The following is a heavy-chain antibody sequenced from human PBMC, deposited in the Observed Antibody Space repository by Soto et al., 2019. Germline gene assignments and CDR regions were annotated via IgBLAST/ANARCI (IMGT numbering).Heavy chain of an antibody. CDR1: GGSISSYY. J-gene: IGHJ5*02. CDR2: IYYSGST. D-gene: IGHD3-10*02. V-gene: IGHV4-59*01. Sequence: SETLSLTCTVSGGSISSYYWSWIRQPTGKGLEWIGYIYYSGSTNYNPSLKSRVTISVDTSKNQFSLKLSSVTAADTAVYYCARDTRESVFGELTLFDPWGQGTLVTVSS. CDR3: ARDTRESVFGELTLFDP.